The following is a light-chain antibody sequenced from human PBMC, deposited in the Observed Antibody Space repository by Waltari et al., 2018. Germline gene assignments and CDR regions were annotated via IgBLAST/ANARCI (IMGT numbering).Light chain of an antibody. Sequence: DIVVTQSPLSLPVTPGVPAPTSCRSSQSLLHSNGNPYLDWYLQKPGQSPKLLIYLGSNRASGVPDRFSGSGSGTDFTLKISRVEAEDVGVYYCMQSLQALWTFGQGTKVEIK. J-gene: IGKJ1*01. CDR3: MQSLQALWT. V-gene: IGKV2-28*01. CDR2: LGS. CDR1: QSLLHSNGNPY.